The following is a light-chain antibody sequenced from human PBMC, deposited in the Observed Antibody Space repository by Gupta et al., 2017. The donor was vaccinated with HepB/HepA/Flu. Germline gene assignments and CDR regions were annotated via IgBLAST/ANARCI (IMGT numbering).Light chain of an antibody. V-gene: IGKV1-39*01. CDR3: QQRDNTPST. CDR2: AAS. Sequence: DIQMTQSPSSLSASVGDRVTIACRASQSISSYLNWYQQKPGKAPELLIYAASGLQSGVPSRFSGSGSGTDFTLTISSRQPEDFATYYCQQRDNTPSTFGQGTKVEIK. CDR1: QSISSY. J-gene: IGKJ1*01.